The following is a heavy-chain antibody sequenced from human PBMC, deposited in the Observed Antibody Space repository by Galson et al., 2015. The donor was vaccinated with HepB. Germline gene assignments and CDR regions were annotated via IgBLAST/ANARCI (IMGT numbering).Heavy chain of an antibody. CDR3: AKDPYLYSALAGTMAGFDY. D-gene: IGHD6-19*01. V-gene: IGHV3-30*18. CDR2: ISYDGSNK. CDR1: GFTFSTFR. Sequence: SLRLSCAASGFTFSTFRMHWVRQAPGEGLEWVALISYDGSNKYYADSVKGRFTISRDNSKNTLYLQMNSLRAEDTALYYCAKDPYLYSALAGTMAGFDYWGQGTRVTVSS. J-gene: IGHJ4*02.